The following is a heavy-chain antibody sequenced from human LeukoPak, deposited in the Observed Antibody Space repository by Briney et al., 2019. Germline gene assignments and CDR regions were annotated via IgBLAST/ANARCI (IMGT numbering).Heavy chain of an antibody. D-gene: IGHD3-10*01. V-gene: IGHV4-34*01. Sequence: SETLSLTCAVYGGSFSGYYWSWIRQPPGKGLEWIGEINHSGSTNYNPSLKSRVTISVDTSKNQFSLKLSSVTAADTAAYYCARRYGSGSYNWFDPWGQGTLVTVSS. CDR3: ARRYGSGSYNWFDP. J-gene: IGHJ5*02. CDR1: GGSFSGYY. CDR2: INHSGST.